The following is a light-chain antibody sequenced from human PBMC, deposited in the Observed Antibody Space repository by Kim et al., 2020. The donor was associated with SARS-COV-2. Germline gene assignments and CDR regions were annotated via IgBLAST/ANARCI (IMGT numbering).Light chain of an antibody. CDR2: YDS. Sequence: SYELTQPPSVSVAPGETATITCGGNNIASQSVHWYQQRPGQAPVLVIYYDSDRPSGIPERFSGFKFGNTATLTISRVEAGDEADYYCQVWDATTFQPGVVFGGGTQLTVL. CDR3: QVWDATTFQPGVV. V-gene: IGLV3-21*04. J-gene: IGLJ2*01. CDR1: NIASQS.